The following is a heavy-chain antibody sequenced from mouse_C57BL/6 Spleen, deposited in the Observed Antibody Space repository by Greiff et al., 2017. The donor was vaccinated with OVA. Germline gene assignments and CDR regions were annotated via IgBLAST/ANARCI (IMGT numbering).Heavy chain of an antibody. D-gene: IGHD4-1*01. CDR2: REPKRGGT. CDR1: GYTFTSYW. CDR3: ARWELRRAY. V-gene: IGHV1-72*01. J-gene: IGHJ3*01. Sequence: QVQLQQPGAELVKPGASVKLSCKASGYTFTSYWMHWVKQRPGRGLEWRGRREPKRGGTKYNEKFKSKATLTVDKPSSTAYMQLSSLTSEDSAVYDCARWELRRAYWGQGTLVTVSA.